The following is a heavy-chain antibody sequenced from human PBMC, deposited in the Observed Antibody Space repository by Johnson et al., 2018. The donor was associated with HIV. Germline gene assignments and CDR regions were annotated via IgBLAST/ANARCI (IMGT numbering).Heavy chain of an antibody. Sequence: VQLVESGGGLVQPGGSLRLSCAASGFTFSSYWMSWVRQAPGKGLEWVSVIYSGGSTYYADSVKGRFTISRDNSKNTLYLQMHSLRAEDTAVYYCAREMVRGRPIAFDIWGQGTMVTGSS. V-gene: IGHV3-66*01. CDR1: GFTFSSYW. CDR3: AREMVRGRPIAFDI. J-gene: IGHJ3*02. CDR2: IYSGGST. D-gene: IGHD3-10*01.